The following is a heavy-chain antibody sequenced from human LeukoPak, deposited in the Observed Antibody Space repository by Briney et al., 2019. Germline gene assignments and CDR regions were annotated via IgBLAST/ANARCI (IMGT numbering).Heavy chain of an antibody. D-gene: IGHD3-9*01. CDR2: FDPEDGET. CDR1: GYTLSELS. J-gene: IGHJ4*02. CDR3: ATHYDLLTAYDY. V-gene: IGHV1-24*01. Sequence: ASVKVSCKVSGYTLSELSMHWVRQAPGKGLEWMGSFDPEDGETIYAQEFQDRLTTTEDTSTGTAYMELSNLRSEDTAVYYCATHYDLLTAYDYWGQGTLVTVSS.